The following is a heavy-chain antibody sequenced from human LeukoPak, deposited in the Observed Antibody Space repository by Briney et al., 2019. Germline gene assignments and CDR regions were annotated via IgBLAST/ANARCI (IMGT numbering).Heavy chain of an antibody. D-gene: IGHD5-12*01. J-gene: IGHJ4*02. CDR2: IYSGGST. V-gene: IGHV3-53*01. CDR3: ACPPRGGYSGYSLDY. Sequence: GGSLRLSCAASGFTFSSYAMSWVRQAPGKGLEWVSVIYSGGSTYYADSVKGRFTISRDNSKNTLYLQMNSLRAEDTAVYYCACPPRGGYSGYSLDYWGQGTLVTVSS. CDR1: GFTFSSYA.